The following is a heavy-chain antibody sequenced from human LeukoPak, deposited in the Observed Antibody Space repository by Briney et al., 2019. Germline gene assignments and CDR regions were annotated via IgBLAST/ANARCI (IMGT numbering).Heavy chain of an antibody. J-gene: IGHJ3*02. CDR2: ISAYNGNT. CDR1: GYTFTSYG. Sequence: GASVKVSCTASGYTFTSYGISWVRQAPGQGLEWMGWISAYNGNTNYAQKLQGRVTMTTDTSTSTAYMELRSLRSDDTAVYYCARDQGYCSGGSCYGPGAFDIWGQGTMVTVSS. V-gene: IGHV1-18*01. D-gene: IGHD2-15*01. CDR3: ARDQGYCSGGSCYGPGAFDI.